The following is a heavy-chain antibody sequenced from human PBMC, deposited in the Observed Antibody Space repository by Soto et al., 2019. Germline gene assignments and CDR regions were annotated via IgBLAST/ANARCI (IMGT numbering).Heavy chain of an antibody. CDR1: GYSFTSHW. V-gene: IGHV5-51*01. D-gene: IGHD3-3*01. J-gene: IGHJ2*01. Sequence: PGESLKISCKGSGYSFTSHWIGWVRQMPGKGLEYMGIIWPGDSDTRYSPSFQGQVTISADKSTSTAYLQWSSLKASDTAIYYCARQYHNFWSGSYSGSSYFDFWGRGTLVTVSS. CDR2: IWPGDSDT. CDR3: ARQYHNFWSGSYSGSSYFDF.